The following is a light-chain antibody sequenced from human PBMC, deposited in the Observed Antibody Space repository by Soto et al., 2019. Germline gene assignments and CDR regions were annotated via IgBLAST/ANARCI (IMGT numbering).Light chain of an antibody. V-gene: IGLV2-23*02. J-gene: IGLJ2*01. CDR2: DVT. CDR1: SSDVWSYNL. Sequence: QSVLTQPASVSGSPGQSITISCTGTSSDVWSYNLVSWYQQHPGKAPKIMIYDVTKRPSGISNRFSGSQSGNTASLTISGLQAEDEADYFCCSYAGSSTFVVFVGGTKLTVL. CDR3: CSYAGSSTFVV.